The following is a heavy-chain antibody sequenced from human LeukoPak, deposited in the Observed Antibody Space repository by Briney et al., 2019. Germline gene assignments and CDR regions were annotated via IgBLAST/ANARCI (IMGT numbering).Heavy chain of an antibody. CDR3: ARAENPYSSGWYNFDY. V-gene: IGHV3-23*01. CDR2: ISGSGGST. J-gene: IGHJ4*02. D-gene: IGHD6-19*01. Sequence: GGSLRLSCAASGFTFSSYAMGWVRQAPGKGLEWVSAISGSGGSTYYADSVKGRFTISRDNSRNTLYLQMNSLRAEDTAVYYCARAENPYSSGWYNFDYWGQGTLVTVSS. CDR1: GFTFSSYA.